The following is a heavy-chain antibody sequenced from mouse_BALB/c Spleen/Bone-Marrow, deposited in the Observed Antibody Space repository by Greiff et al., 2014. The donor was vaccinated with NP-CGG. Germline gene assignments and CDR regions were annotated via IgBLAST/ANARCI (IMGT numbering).Heavy chain of an antibody. CDR2: IDPANGDT. V-gene: IGHV14-3*02. CDR1: GFNIKDTY. J-gene: IGHJ3*01. CDR3: ASYCDSNSPSAY. D-gene: IGHD2-5*01. Sequence: VQLQQSGAELVKPGASVKLSCTASGFNIKDTYMHWVKQRPEQGLEWIGRIDPANGDTKYDPKFQGKATITADTSSNTAYLQHLSITSEDAAAYYFASYCDSNSPSAYWGQGTPVTVSS.